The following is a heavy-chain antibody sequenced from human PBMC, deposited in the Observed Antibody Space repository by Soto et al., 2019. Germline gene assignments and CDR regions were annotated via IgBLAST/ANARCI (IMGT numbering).Heavy chain of an antibody. D-gene: IGHD3-10*01. V-gene: IGHV3-11*01. J-gene: IGHJ3*02. CDR1: RFTFIDYS. Sequence: QVQLVESGGGLVKPGGSLRLSCAVSRFTFIDYSMSWIRQAPGKGLEWVSYINSRGNTTYYADSVKGRFTISRDNAKNSLCLQRNSLRDEDSAVYYCGWFGELFYDAFDIWGQGTKVPVSS. CDR2: INSRGNTT. CDR3: GWFGELFYDAFDI.